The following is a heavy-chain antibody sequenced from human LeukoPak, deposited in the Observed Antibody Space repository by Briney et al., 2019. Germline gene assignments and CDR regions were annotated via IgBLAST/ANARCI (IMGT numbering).Heavy chain of an antibody. Sequence: AESLRLSCAASGFIFSNYAKHWVRQAPGKGLEWVALIYSDGSTTYHADSVKGRFSISRDNSKNTLYLQMNSLRAEDTAVYYCARVGYSYGWKGIYYYYYMDVWGKGTTVTVSS. V-gene: IGHV3-30*07. D-gene: IGHD5-18*01. CDR1: GFIFSNYA. J-gene: IGHJ6*03. CDR2: IYSDGSTT. CDR3: ARVGYSYGWKGIYYYYYMDV.